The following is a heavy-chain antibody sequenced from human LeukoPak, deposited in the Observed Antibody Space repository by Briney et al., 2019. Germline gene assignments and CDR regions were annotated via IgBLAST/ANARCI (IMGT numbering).Heavy chain of an antibody. CDR1: GGSISSYY. CDR2: IYYSGST. D-gene: IGHD3-10*01. Sequence: SETLSLTCTVSGGSISSYYWSWIRQPPGKGLEWIGYIYYSGSTYYNPSLKSRVTISVDTSKNQFSLKLSSVTAADTAVYYCARPVGGKFNWFDPWGQGTLVTVSS. CDR3: ARPVGGKFNWFDP. J-gene: IGHJ5*02. V-gene: IGHV4-59*04.